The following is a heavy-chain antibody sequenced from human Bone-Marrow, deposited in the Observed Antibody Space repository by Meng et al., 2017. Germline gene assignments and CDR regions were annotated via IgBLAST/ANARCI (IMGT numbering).Heavy chain of an antibody. J-gene: IGHJ4*02. Sequence: QAQLQESGPGLVNPSGSLSLTFGVSGAPVSCGYWWPWVLQPPGRGLEWIGEFHHRGTTNYNPSLRSRVTISVDTSKNQFSLRLTSVTAADTAVYYCAASPGWWRIDSWGQGTLVTVSS. CDR1: GAPVSCGYW. CDR3: AASPGWWRIDS. D-gene: IGHD6-19*01. V-gene: IGHV4-4*02. CDR2: FHHRGTT.